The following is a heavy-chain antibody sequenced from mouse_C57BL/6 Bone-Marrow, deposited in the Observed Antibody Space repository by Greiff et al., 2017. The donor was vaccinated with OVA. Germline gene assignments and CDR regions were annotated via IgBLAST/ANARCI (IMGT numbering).Heavy chain of an antibody. D-gene: IGHD2-1*01. CDR3: ARYPYGNSAWFAY. CDR2: IYPGRGSP. Sequence: QVQLQQPGAELVKPGASVKMSCKASGYTFTSSWITWVKQRPGQGLEWIGDIYPGRGSPNYTEQFKGNATLTVATSSSTAYVQLSCLTSEDSAVYYGARYPYGNSAWFAYWGQGTLVTVSA. CDR1: GYTFTSSW. V-gene: IGHV1-55*01. J-gene: IGHJ3*01.